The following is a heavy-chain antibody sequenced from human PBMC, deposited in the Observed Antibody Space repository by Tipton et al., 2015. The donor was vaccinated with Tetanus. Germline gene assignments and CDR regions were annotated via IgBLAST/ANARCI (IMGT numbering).Heavy chain of an antibody. CDR3: ARVRKLYYFDY. D-gene: IGHD2-15*01. J-gene: IGHJ4*02. CDR1: GGSFSGYY. V-gene: IGHV4-34*01. CDR2: INHSGST. Sequence: TLSLTCAVYGGSFSGYYWSWIRQPPGKGLEWIGEINHSGSTNYNPSLKSRVTISVDTSKNQFSLKLSSVTAADTAVYYCARVRKLYYFDYWGQGTVVTDSS.